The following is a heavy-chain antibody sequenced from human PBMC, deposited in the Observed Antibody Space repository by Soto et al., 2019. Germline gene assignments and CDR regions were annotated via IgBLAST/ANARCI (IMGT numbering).Heavy chain of an antibody. CDR3: ARGGGPYTRYFAL. CDR2: IYYSGST. V-gene: IGHV4-59*01. Sequence: QVQLQESGPGLVKPSETLSLTCTVSGGSISSYYWSWIRQPPGKGLEWIGYIYYSGSTNYNPSLKSRVPISVDASKNQFSLKLSAVTAADPAVYSWARGGGPYTRYFALWGRGTLVTVSS. J-gene: IGHJ2*01. CDR1: GGSISSYY. D-gene: IGHD3-16*01.